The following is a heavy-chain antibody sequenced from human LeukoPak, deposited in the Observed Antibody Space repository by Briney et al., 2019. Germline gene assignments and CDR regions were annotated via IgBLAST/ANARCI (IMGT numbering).Heavy chain of an antibody. J-gene: IGHJ4*02. CDR3: ARMNYYDSSGYSSSAVPPDY. CDR2: ISYDGSNK. D-gene: IGHD3-22*01. CDR1: GFTFSSYA. V-gene: IGHV3-30-3*01. Sequence: QTGGSLRLSCAASGFTFSSYAMHWVRQAPGKGLEWEAVISYDGSNKYFADSVKGRFTISRDNSKNTLYLQMNSLRAEDTAVYYCARMNYYDSSGYSSSAVPPDYWGQGTLVTVSS.